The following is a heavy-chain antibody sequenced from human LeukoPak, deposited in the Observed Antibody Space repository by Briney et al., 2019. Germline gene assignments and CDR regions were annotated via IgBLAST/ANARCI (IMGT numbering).Heavy chain of an antibody. J-gene: IGHJ4*02. Sequence: SETLSLTCTVSGGSIGSSSYYWGWIRQPPGKGLEWIGSIYYSGSTYYNPSLKSRVTISVDTSKNQFSLKLSSVTAADTAVYYCARQLGYCSSTSCYADRVDYWGQGTLVTVSS. CDR1: GGSIGSSSYY. CDR2: IYYSGST. D-gene: IGHD2-2*01. V-gene: IGHV4-39*01. CDR3: ARQLGYCSSTSCYADRVDY.